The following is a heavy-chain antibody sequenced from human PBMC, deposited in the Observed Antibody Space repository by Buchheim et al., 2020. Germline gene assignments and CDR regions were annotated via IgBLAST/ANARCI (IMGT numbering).Heavy chain of an antibody. J-gene: IGHJ4*02. CDR3: ARLQRSEQGSSSSPYFDY. Sequence: QVQLQESGPGLVKPSQTLSLTCTVSGGSISSGGYYWSWIRQHPGKGLEWIGYIYYSGSTYYNPAPKSRVTISVEPSKNQFSLKLSSVTAADTAVYYCARLQRSEQGSSSSPYFDYWGQGTL. D-gene: IGHD6-6*01. V-gene: IGHV4-31*03. CDR1: GGSISSGGYY. CDR2: IYYSGST.